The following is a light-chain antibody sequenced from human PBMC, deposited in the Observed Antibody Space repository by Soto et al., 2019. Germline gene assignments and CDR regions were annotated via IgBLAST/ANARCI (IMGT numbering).Light chain of an antibody. CDR1: QSISSW. CDR3: QQDNSYSPTWT. J-gene: IGKJ1*01. V-gene: IGKV1-5*03. Sequence: DIQMTQSPSTLSASVGDRVTITCRASQSISSWLAWYQQKPGKAPKLLIYKAYSLESGVPSRFSGSGSGTEFTLTISSLQPDNFATYYGQQDNSYSPTWTFGQGTKVEIK. CDR2: KAY.